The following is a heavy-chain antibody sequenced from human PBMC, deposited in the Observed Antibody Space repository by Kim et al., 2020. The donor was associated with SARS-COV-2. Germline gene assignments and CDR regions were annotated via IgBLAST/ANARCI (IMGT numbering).Heavy chain of an antibody. V-gene: IGHV4-30-2*01. J-gene: IGHJ6*02. CDR3: VSGSSASGMDV. CDR1: GGSINNVGYS. CDR2: TYDSGTT. Sequence: SETLSLTCAVSGGSINNVGYSWSWLRQLPGMGLEWIGYTYDSGTTYYSLSLQSPVTISLDKTRTPFYLNLNSVTDADTAVYYCVSGSSASGMDVWGEGT.